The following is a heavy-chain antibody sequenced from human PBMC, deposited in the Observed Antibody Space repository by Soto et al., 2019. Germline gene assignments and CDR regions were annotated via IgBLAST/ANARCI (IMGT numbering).Heavy chain of an antibody. J-gene: IGHJ5*02. CDR1: GFFFSDKY. V-gene: IGHV3-11*01. Sequence: PGGSLRLSXAASGFFFSDKYMTWIRQAPGKGLEWVSSISGSGDTIYYADSVKGRFTISRDNAKNLLYLEMNSLRGEDTAVYFCARDSYCGGHCYSGFPSWGQGTLVTAPQ. D-gene: IGHD2-21*02. CDR2: ISGSGDTI. CDR3: ARDSYCGGHCYSGFPS.